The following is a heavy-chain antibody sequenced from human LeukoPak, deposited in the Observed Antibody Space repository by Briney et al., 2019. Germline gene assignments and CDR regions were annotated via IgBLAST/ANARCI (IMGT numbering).Heavy chain of an antibody. J-gene: IGHJ5*02. CDR1: GYTFTGYY. CDR2: INPNSGGT. V-gene: IGHV1-2*04. Sequence: ASVKVSCKASGYTFTGYYMHWVRQALGQGLEWMGWINPNSGGTNYAQKFQGWVTMTRDTSFSTAYMELSRLRSDDTAVYYCARDRCSSTSCYRGWFDPWGQGTLVTVSS. D-gene: IGHD2-2*02. CDR3: ARDRCSSTSCYRGWFDP.